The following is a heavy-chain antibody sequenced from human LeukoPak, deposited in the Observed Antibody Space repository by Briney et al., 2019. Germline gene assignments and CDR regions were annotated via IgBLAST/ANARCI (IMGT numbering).Heavy chain of an antibody. CDR1: GFTFSTYG. J-gene: IGHJ4*02. D-gene: IGHD1-26*01. V-gene: IGHV3-23*01. Sequence: GGSLRLSCAASGFTFSTYGMHWVRQAPGKGLEWVSAISGSGGSTYYADSVRGRFTVSRDNSKNTLYLQMNSLRAEDTAVYYCAREVGAYDYWGQGTLVAVSS. CDR2: ISGSGGST. CDR3: AREVGAYDY.